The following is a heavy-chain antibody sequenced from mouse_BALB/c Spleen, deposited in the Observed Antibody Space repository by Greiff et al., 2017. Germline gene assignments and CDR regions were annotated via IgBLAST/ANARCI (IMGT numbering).Heavy chain of an antibody. CDR3: ARDSGNYGAMDY. CDR2: IRNKANGYTT. V-gene: IGHV7-3*02. J-gene: IGHJ4*01. D-gene: IGHD2-1*01. CDR1: GFTFTDYY. Sequence: EVMLVESGGGLVQPGGSLRLSCATSGFTFTDYYMSWVRQPPGKALEWLGFIRNKANGYTTEYSASVKGRFTISRDNSQSILYLQMNTLRAEDSATYYCARDSGNYGAMDYWGQGTSVTVSS.